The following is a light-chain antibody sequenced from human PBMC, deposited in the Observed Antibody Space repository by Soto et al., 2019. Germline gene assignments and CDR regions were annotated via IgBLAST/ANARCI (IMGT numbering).Light chain of an antibody. Sequence: QSALTQPRSVSGSPGQSVTISCTGTSSDVGGYNYVSWYQQHSGKAPKLMIYDVNNRPSGVPDRFSGSKSGNTASLTISGLQADDEADYYCSSYAGSYTWVFGGGTKVTVL. J-gene: IGLJ2*01. CDR3: SSYAGSYTWV. CDR1: SSDVGGYNY. V-gene: IGLV2-11*01. CDR2: DVN.